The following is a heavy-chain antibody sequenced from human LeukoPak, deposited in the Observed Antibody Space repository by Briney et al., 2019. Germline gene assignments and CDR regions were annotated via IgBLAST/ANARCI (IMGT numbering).Heavy chain of an antibody. CDR3: AKSGNYYNYYYMDV. CDR1: GFTFSSYS. D-gene: IGHD1-26*01. V-gene: IGHV3-23*01. Sequence: GGSLRLSCAASGFTFSSYSMNWVRQAPGKGLEWVSGISGSGGSRYYADFVKGRFTISRDNVKNTLYLQMNSLSAEDTAVYYCAKSGNYYNYYYMDVWGKGTTVTISS. CDR2: ISGSGGSR. J-gene: IGHJ6*03.